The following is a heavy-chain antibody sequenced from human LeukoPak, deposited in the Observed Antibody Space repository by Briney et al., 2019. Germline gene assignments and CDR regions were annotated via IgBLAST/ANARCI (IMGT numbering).Heavy chain of an antibody. J-gene: IGHJ4*02. CDR2: ISYDGSNK. CDR1: GFTFSSYA. Sequence: GGSLRLSCAASGFTFSSYAMHWVRQAPGKGLEWVAVISYDGSNKYYADSVKGRFTISRDNSKNTLYLQMNSLRAEDTAVYYCARDRIVGTTTFDYWGQGTLVTVSS. CDR3: ARDRIVGTTTFDY. V-gene: IGHV3-30*04. D-gene: IGHD1-26*01.